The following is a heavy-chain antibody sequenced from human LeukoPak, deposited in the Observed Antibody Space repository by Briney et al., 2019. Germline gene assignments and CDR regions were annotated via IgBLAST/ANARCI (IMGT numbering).Heavy chain of an antibody. CDR1: GGSISSYY. D-gene: IGHD2-15*01. V-gene: IGHV4-59*01. CDR2: IYYSGST. CDR3: ARARSGPNLFDY. Sequence: SETLSLTCTVSGGSISSYYWSWIRQPPGRGLEWIGYIYYSGSTNYNPSLKSRVTISVDTSKNQFSLKLSSVTAADTAVYYCARARSGPNLFDYWGQGTLVTVSS. J-gene: IGHJ4*02.